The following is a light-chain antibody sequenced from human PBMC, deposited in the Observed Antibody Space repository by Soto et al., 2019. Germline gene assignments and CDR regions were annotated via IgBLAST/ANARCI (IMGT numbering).Light chain of an antibody. Sequence: EIVLTQSPGTLSLSPGERATLSCRASQSVRGSDLAGYHQKPGQAPRLLIYGASNRATGIPDRFSGSGSVTDFTLPNSRLEVEVFAVYYGQQYGLVPRSVFTFGQGTWVDI. CDR2: GAS. CDR1: QSVRGSD. V-gene: IGKV3-20*01. J-gene: IGKJ1*01. CDR3: QQYGLVPRSVFT.